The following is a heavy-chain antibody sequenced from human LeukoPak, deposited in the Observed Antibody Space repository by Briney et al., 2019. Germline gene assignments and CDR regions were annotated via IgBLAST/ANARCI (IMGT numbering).Heavy chain of an antibody. V-gene: IGHV4-38-2*01. CDR1: GYSISSGYY. D-gene: IGHD2-2*01. CDR3: ARSDIVVVPAANINIESVFDY. J-gene: IGHJ4*02. Sequence: PSETLSLTCAVSGYSISSGYYWGWIRQPPWKGLEWIRCIYHSGSSYYNPSLNNRFTISVDTSKKQLSLKLRSVTAADTAVYYCARSDIVVVPAANINIESVFDYWGQGTLVTVSS. CDR2: IYHSGSS.